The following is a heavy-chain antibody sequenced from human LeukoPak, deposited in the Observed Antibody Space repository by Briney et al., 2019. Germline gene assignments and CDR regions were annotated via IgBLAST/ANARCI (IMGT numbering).Heavy chain of an antibody. J-gene: IGHJ4*02. D-gene: IGHD5-24*01. CDR3: AKEGRSLQTY. CDR1: GFIFSSNG. CDR2: IKEDGTET. V-gene: IGHV3-7*03. Sequence: PGGSLRLSCAASGFIFSSNGMSRVRLAPGEGLEWVANIKEDGTETYYVDSVKGRFTISRDNAKNSLYLQMNSLRVEDTAVYYCAKEGRSLQTYWGQGTLVTVSS.